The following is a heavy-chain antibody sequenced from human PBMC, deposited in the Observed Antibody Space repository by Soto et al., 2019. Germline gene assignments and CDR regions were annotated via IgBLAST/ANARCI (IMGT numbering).Heavy chain of an antibody. V-gene: IGHV1-8*01. D-gene: IGHD4-17*01. CDR1: GYTFTSYD. CDR3: ARLMTTVTTSDYYGMDV. CDR2: MNPNSGNT. Sequence: ASVKVSCKASGYTFTSYDINWVRQATGQGLEWMGWMNPNSGNTGYAQKFQGRVTMTRNTPISTAYMELSSLRSEDTAVYYCARLMTTVTTSDYYGMDVWGQGTTVTVSS. J-gene: IGHJ6*02.